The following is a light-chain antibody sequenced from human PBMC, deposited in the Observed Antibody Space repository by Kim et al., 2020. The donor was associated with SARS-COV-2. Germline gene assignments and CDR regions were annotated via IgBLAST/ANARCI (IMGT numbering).Light chain of an antibody. Sequence: SSELTQDPAVSVALGQTVMITCQGDILRTYFPSWYQQKPRQAPVLVIYGKNTRPSGIPDRFSGSFSGNTASLTITGTQAEDEADYYCASRDSSGDHLLFGGGTQLTVL. CDR3: ASRDSSGDHLL. V-gene: IGLV3-19*01. J-gene: IGLJ3*02. CDR2: GKN. CDR1: ILRTYF.